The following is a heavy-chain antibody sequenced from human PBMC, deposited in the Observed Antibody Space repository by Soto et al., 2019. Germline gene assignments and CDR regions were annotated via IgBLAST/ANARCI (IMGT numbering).Heavy chain of an antibody. J-gene: IGHJ5*02. Sequence: GGSLRLSCSASGFTLYNCAMHLVRQSPGKGLEWVSGISWDSTTVGYADSVKGRFTISRDDAKNSLYLQMNSLRREDTALYYCVQGRYPTMATPLDHWGQGTLVTVSS. CDR3: VQGRYPTMATPLDH. D-gene: IGHD1-1*01. CDR2: ISWDSTTV. CDR1: GFTLYNCA. V-gene: IGHV3-9*01.